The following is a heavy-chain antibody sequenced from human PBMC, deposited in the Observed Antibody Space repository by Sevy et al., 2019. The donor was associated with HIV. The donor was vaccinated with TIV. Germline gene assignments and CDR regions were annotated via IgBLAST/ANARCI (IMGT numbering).Heavy chain of an antibody. V-gene: IGHV4-59*01. CDR2: IYYSGST. Sequence: SETLSLTCTVSGGSISSYYWSWIRQPPGKGLEWIGYIYYSGSTNYNPSLKSRVTISVDTSKNQFSLKLSFVTAADTAVYYCARATIKYYYGMDVWGQGTTVTVSS. J-gene: IGHJ6*02. CDR1: GGSISSYY. CDR3: ARATIKYYYGMDV.